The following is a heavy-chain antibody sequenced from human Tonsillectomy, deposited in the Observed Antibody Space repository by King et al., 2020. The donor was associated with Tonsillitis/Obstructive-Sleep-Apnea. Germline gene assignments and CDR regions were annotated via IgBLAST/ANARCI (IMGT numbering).Heavy chain of an antibody. V-gene: IGHV3-53*04. J-gene: IGHJ4*02. Sequence: VQLVESGGGLVQPGGSLRLSCAASGLTVSNNYMTWVRQAPGKGLEWVSVIYSGGSTSYADSVKGRFTISRHNSENTLYLQMNSLRTEDTAVYYCARDLTGTPGYWGQGTLVTVSS. D-gene: IGHD1-20*01. CDR2: IYSGGST. CDR1: GLTVSNNY. CDR3: ARDLTGTPGY.